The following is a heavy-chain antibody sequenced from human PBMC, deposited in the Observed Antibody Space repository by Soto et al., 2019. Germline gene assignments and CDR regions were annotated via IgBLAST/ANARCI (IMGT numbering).Heavy chain of an antibody. CDR1: GFTFSSYA. J-gene: IGHJ6*02. CDR2: ISGSGGST. CDR3: AKVESFWSGYYAGIYYYYGMDV. Sequence: GSLRLSCAASGFTFSSYAMSWVRQAPGKGLEWVSAISGSGGSTYYADSVKGRFTISRDNSKNTLYLQMNSLRAEDTAVYYCAKVESFWSGYYAGIYYYYGMDVWGQGTTVTVSS. V-gene: IGHV3-23*01. D-gene: IGHD3-3*01.